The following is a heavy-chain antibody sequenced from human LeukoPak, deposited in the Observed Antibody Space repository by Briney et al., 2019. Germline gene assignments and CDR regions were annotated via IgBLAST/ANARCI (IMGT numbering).Heavy chain of an antibody. Sequence: SETLSLTCTVSGGSISSYYWSWIRQPPGKGLEWIGEIYHSGSTNYNPSLKSRVTISVDKSKNQFSLKLSSVTAADTAVYYCAREWYSSGWGGVWSDYWGQGTLVTVSS. V-gene: IGHV4-59*12. CDR1: GGSISSYY. J-gene: IGHJ4*02. CDR2: IYHSGST. CDR3: AREWYSSGWGGVWSDY. D-gene: IGHD6-19*01.